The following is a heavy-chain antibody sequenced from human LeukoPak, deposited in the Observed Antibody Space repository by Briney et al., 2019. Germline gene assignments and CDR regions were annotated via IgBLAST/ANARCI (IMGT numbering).Heavy chain of an antibody. Sequence: GGSLRLSCAASGFTFNSYGMHWVRQAPGKGLEWVAFISYDGSNKYYADSVKGRFTISRDNSKNSLYLQMNSLRTEDTALYYCAKDFIKYSSGPPSFDYWGQGTLVTVSS. D-gene: IGHD6-19*01. CDR1: GFTFNSYG. V-gene: IGHV3-30*18. CDR3: AKDFIKYSSGPPSFDY. CDR2: ISYDGSNK. J-gene: IGHJ4*02.